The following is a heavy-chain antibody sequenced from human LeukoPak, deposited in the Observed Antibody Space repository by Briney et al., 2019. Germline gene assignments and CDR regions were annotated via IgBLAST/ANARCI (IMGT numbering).Heavy chain of an antibody. V-gene: IGHV4-4*07. J-gene: IGHJ5*02. CDR3: ARDAYSRSYYWFDP. CDR2: IYSSGST. Sequence: SETLSLTCTVSGGSVSGYYWSWIRQPAGEGLEWIGRIYSSGSTSYNPSLQSRDTISVDKSKNQFSLKLTSVTAADTAVYYCARDAYSRSYYWFDPWGQGTLVTVSS. CDR1: GGSVSGYY. D-gene: IGHD6-13*01.